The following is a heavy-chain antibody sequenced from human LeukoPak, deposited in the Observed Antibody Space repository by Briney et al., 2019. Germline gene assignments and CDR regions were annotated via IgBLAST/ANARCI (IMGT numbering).Heavy chain of an antibody. CDR2: ISGSGGST. CDR1: GFTFSSYG. D-gene: IGHD2-21*02. CDR3: AISPNVVVTAIPFWY. Sequence: PGGSLRLSCAASGFTFSSYGMSWVRQAPGKGLEWVSAISGSGGSTYYADSVKGRFTISRDNSKNTLYLQMNSLRAEDTAVYYCAISPNVVVTAIPFWYWGQGTLVTVSS. V-gene: IGHV3-23*01. J-gene: IGHJ4*02.